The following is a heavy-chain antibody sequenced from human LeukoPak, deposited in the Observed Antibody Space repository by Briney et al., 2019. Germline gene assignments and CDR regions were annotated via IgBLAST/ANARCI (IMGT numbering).Heavy chain of an antibody. J-gene: IGHJ4*02. CDR3: ARGNDFDY. Sequence: SETLSLTCTVSGGSISSSSYYWGWIRQPPGKGLEWIGEINHSGSTNYNPSLKSRVTISVDTSKNQFSLKLSSVTAADTAVYYCARGNDFDYWGQGTLVTVSS. CDR2: INHSGST. CDR1: GGSISSSSYY. V-gene: IGHV4-39*07.